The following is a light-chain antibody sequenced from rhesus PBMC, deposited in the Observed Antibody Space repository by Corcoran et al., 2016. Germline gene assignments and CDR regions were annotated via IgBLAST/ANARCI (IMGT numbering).Light chain of an antibody. CDR1: QGISSY. Sequence: DIQMTQSPSSLSASVGDRVTITCRASQGISSYLNWYQQKPGKAPKLLIYYATRLASGVPSRVSGSGSGTEFTLTISSLQPEDFATYYCQQYNSLPLTFGGGTKVEIK. CDR3: QQYNSLPLT. CDR2: YAT. J-gene: IGKJ4*01. V-gene: IGKV1-32*01.